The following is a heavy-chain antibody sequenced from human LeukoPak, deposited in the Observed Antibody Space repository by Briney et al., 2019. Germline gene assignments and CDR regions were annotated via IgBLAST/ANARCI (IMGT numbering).Heavy chain of an antibody. D-gene: IGHD6-19*01. V-gene: IGHV3-9*01. CDR3: AKDIGRGYSSGPES. CDR2: ISWNSGSI. Sequence: GGSLRLSCAASGFTFDDYAMHWVRQAPGKGLEWVSGISWNSGSIGYADSVKGRFTISRDNAKNSLYLQMNSLRAEDTALYYCAKDIGRGYSSGPESWGQGTLVTVSS. J-gene: IGHJ4*02. CDR1: GFTFDDYA.